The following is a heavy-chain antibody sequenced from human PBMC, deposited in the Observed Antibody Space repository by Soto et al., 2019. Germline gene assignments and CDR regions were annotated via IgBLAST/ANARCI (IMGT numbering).Heavy chain of an antibody. V-gene: IGHV1-46*03. CDR3: ARGNGIAVAGTHAHLSELDY. CDR1: GYTFTSYY. CDR2: INPSGGST. Sequence: QVQLVQSGAEVKKPGASVKVSCKASGYTFTSYYMHWVRQAPGQGLEWMGIINPSGGSTSYAQKFQGRVTMTRDTSTSTVYMELSSLRSEDTAVYYCARGNGIAVAGTHAHLSELDYWGQGTLVTVSS. J-gene: IGHJ4*02. D-gene: IGHD6-19*01.